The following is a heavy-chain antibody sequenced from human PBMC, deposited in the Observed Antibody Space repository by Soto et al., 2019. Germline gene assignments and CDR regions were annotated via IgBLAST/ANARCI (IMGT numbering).Heavy chain of an antibody. Sequence: ASVKVSCKASGYTFTYYAMHWVRQAPGQRLEWMGWINAGNGNTKYSQKFQGRVTITRDTSASTAYMELSSLRSEDTAVYYSARGDRTSSDSLDYCGQGTLVIVSS. CDR3: ARGDRTSSDSLDY. CDR1: GYTFTYYA. V-gene: IGHV1-3*01. CDR2: INAGNGNT. J-gene: IGHJ4*02. D-gene: IGHD2-2*01.